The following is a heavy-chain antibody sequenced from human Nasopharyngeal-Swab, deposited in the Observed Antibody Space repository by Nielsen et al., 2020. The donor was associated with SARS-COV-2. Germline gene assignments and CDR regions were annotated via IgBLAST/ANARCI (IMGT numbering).Heavy chain of an antibody. CDR1: GFTFNNYN. CDR2: ISSSSSYI. Sequence: GESLKISCAASGFTFNNYNFNWVRQAPGKGLEWVSSISSSSSYIYYADSVKGRFTISRDNAKNSIYLQMNSLRAEDTAVYYCARDGLDYDFWSAYFMDVWGQGTTVTVPS. J-gene: IGHJ6*02. D-gene: IGHD3-3*01. V-gene: IGHV3-21*01. CDR3: ARDGLDYDFWSAYFMDV.